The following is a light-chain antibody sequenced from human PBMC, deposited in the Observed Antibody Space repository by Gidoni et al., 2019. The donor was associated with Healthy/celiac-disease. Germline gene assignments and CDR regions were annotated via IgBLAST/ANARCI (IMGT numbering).Light chain of an antibody. CDR2: DAS. V-gene: IGKV3-11*01. CDR3: QQRSNWPPLT. J-gene: IGKJ4*01. Sequence: PGERATLSCRASQSVSSYSAWYQQKPGQAPRLLIYDASNRATGIPARFSGSGSGTDFTLTISSLEPEDFAVYYCQQRSNWPPLTFGGGTKVEIK. CDR1: QSVSSY.